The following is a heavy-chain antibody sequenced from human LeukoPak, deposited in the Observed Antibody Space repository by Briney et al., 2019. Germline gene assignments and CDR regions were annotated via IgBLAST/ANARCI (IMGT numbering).Heavy chain of an antibody. CDR1: GFTFSYYT. CDR2: ISSDTGSTI. CDR3: AREGVNAFDI. J-gene: IGHJ3*02. D-gene: IGHD3-10*01. Sequence: SGGSLRLSCAASGFTFSYYTMNWVRQAPGMGPEWVSYISSDTGSTIYYADSVKGRFTISRDNAKNSLYLQMNSLRDEDTAMYYCAREGVNAFDIWGQGTMVIVAS. V-gene: IGHV3-48*02.